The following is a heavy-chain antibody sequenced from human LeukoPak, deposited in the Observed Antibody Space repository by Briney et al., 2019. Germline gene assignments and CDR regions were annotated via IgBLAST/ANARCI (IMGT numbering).Heavy chain of an antibody. CDR3: ARTGASYDSSGSGGNYYYYGMDV. CDR1: GYTFTGYY. D-gene: IGHD3-22*01. CDR2: INPNSGGT. J-gene: IGHJ6*02. Sequence: ASVKVSCKASGYTFTGYYMHWVRQAPGQGLEWMGWINPNSGGTSYAQKFQGRVTMTRDTSISTAYMELSRLRSDDTAVYYCARTGASYDSSGSGGNYYYYGMDVWGQGTTVTVSS. V-gene: IGHV1-2*02.